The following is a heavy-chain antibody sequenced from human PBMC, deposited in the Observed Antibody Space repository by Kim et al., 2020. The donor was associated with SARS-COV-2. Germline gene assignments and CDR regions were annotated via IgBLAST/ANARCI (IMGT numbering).Heavy chain of an antibody. CDR1: GFTFSSYS. CDR2: ISSSSSTI. J-gene: IGHJ4*02. D-gene: IGHD3-22*01. CDR3: ARDVHYDSSGYYFIGGIDY. V-gene: IGHV3-48*02. Sequence: GSLRLSCAASGFTFSSYSMNWVRQAPGKGLEWVSYISSSSSTIYYADSVKGRFTISRDNAKNSLYLQMNSLRDEDTAVYYCARDVHYDSSGYYFIGGIDYWGQGTLVTVSS.